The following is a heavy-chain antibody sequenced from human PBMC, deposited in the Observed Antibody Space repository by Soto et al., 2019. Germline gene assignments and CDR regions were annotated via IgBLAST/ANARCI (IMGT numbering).Heavy chain of an antibody. V-gene: IGHV5-51*01. CDR2: IYPGDSDT. CDR3: ARLVAVAGTEYFDY. CDR1: GYSFTSYW. J-gene: IGHJ4*02. Sequence: GESLKISCKGSGYSFTSYWIGWVRQMPGKGLEWMGIIYPGDSDTRYSPSFQGQVTISADKSISTAYLQWSSLKASDTAMFYFARLVAVAGTEYFDYWGQGTLVTVSS. D-gene: IGHD6-19*01.